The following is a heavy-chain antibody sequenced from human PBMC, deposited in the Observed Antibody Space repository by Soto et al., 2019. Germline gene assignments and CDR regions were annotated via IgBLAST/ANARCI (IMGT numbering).Heavy chain of an antibody. D-gene: IGHD5-12*01. J-gene: IGHJ5*02. Sequence: QVQLQESGPGLVKPSGTLSLTCAVSGGSISSSNWWSWVRQPPGKGLEWIGEIYHSGSTNYNPSPQSRVTITGDKSKDQFSLKLSSVTGADTAVYYCARAGKGGYSGYDGGRTYLFDPWGQGTLGTLSS. CDR3: ARAGKGGYSGYDGGRTYLFDP. CDR2: IYHSGST. V-gene: IGHV4-4*02. CDR1: GGSISSSNW.